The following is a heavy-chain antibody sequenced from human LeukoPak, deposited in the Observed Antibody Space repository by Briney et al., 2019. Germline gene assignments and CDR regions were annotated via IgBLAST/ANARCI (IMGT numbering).Heavy chain of an antibody. D-gene: IGHD3-3*01. J-gene: IGHJ4*02. CDR2: FSYSGST. CDR1: GGSVSSYY. Sequence: PSETLSLTCTVSGGSVSSYYWSWIRQPPGKGLEWIGYFSYSGSTNYNPSLKSRVTISVDTSKNQFSLKLSSVTAADTAVYYCARLSGDLFDYWGQGTLVTVSS. CDR3: ARLSGDLFDY. V-gene: IGHV4-59*02.